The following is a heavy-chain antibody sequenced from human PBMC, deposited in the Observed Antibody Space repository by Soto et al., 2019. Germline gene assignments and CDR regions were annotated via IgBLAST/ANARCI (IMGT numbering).Heavy chain of an antibody. V-gene: IGHV3-30*18. Sequence: TGGSLRLSCAASGFTFSSYAMHWVRQAPGKGLEWVAVISYVGSNTYYADSVKGRFTISRDNSKNTVYLQMNSLRAEDTAVYYCAKGWTVTQYYFDYWGQGTLVTVSS. CDR3: AKGWTVTQYYFDY. CDR2: ISYVGSNT. CDR1: GFTFSSYA. J-gene: IGHJ4*02. D-gene: IGHD4-17*01.